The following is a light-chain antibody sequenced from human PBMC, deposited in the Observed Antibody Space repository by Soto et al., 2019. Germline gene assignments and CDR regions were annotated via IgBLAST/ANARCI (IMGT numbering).Light chain of an antibody. V-gene: IGKV3-20*01. CDR3: QQYCRSRT. CDR2: GAS. CDR1: QSVSSSY. Sequence: EIVLTQSPGTLSLSPGERATLSCRASQSVSSSYLAWYQQKPGQAPRLLIYGASSRATGIPDRFSGSGSGTDFTLTISRLEPEDFAVYYCQQYCRSRTFGQGTKVVI. J-gene: IGKJ1*01.